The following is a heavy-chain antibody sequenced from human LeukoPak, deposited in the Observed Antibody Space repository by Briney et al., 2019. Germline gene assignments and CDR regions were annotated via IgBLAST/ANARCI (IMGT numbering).Heavy chain of an antibody. D-gene: IGHD6-13*01. CDR3: ARASYSSSWYNWFDP. V-gene: IGHV1-46*01. CDR2: INPSSGST. Sequence: ASVKVSCKASGYSFTSYYMHWVRQAPGQGLEWMGIINPSSGSTSYAQKFQGRVTITADESTSTAYMELSSLRSEDTAVYYCARASYSSSWYNWFDPWGQGTLVTVSS. J-gene: IGHJ5*02. CDR1: GYSFTSYY.